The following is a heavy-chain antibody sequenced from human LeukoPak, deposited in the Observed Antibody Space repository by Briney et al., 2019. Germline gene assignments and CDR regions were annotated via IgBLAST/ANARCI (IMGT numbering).Heavy chain of an antibody. CDR3: ARHLSGITGYTYGRGIDY. J-gene: IGHJ4*02. D-gene: IGHD5-18*01. CDR1: GFTFSSYA. CDR2: ISSNGGST. Sequence: PGGSLRLSCAASGFTFSSYAMHWVRQAPGKGLEYVSAISSNGGSTYYANSVKGRFTISRDNSKNTLYLQMNSLRAEDTAVYYCARHLSGITGYTYGRGIDYWGQGTLLTVSS. V-gene: IGHV3-64*01.